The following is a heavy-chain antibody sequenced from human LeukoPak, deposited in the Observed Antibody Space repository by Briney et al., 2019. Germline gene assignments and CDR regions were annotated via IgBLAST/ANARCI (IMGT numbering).Heavy chain of an antibody. CDR2: ISGSGSTV. J-gene: IGHJ4*02. CDR1: GFTFSDYY. CDR3: ATDFPCSSSSCYWGH. Sequence: PGRSLRLSCAASGFTFSDYYMNWIRQAPGKGLEWLSYISGSGSTVYYADSVKGRFTISRDNAKSSVYLQMNSLRAEDTAVYYCATDFPCSSSSCYWGHWGQGTLVTVSS. V-gene: IGHV3-11*04. D-gene: IGHD2-2*01.